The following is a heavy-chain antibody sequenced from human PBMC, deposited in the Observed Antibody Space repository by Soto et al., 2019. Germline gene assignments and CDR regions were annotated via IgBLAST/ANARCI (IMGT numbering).Heavy chain of an antibody. Sequence: QVQLQQWGAGLLKPSETLSLTCGVSGGPLSDYNWSWIRQAPGAGLEWIGEIGPSGATNYNPSLRSRVNISQDMSKSQFSLSPTSVTAADTAVYHCARNGGGSYYAFDYWGQVALITVSS. J-gene: IGHJ4*02. CDR3: ARNGGGSYYAFDY. CDR1: GGPLSDYN. CDR2: IGPSGAT. V-gene: IGHV4-34*01. D-gene: IGHD2-15*01.